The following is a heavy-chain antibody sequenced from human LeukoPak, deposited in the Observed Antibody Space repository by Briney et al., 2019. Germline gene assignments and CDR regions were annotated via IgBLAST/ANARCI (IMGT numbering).Heavy chain of an antibody. CDR3: ARFALAGDDPYFDH. J-gene: IGHJ4*02. CDR2: ISGSGGST. Sequence: GGSLRLSCAASGFTFSSYAMSWVRQAPGKGQEWVSAISGSGGSTYYADSVKGRFTISRDNSKNTLYLQMNSLRAEDTAVYYCARFALAGDDPYFDHWGQGTLVTVSS. D-gene: IGHD6-19*01. V-gene: IGHV3-23*01. CDR1: GFTFSSYA.